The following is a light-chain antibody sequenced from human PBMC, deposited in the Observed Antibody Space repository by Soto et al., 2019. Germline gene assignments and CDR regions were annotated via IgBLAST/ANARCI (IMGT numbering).Light chain of an antibody. V-gene: IGKV1-5*03. CDR3: QQYNSYLRT. J-gene: IGKJ1*01. CDR2: KAS. CDR1: QTISSW. Sequence: EIKMTQSPATLSLSVGDRVTITCRASQTISSWLAWYQQKPGKAPKLLIYKASSLESGVPSRFSGSGSGTEFTLTISSLQPDDFATYYCQQYNSYLRTFGQGTKVAI.